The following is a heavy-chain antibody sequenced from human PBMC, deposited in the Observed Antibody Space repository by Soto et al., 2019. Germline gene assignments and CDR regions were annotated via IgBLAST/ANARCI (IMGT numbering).Heavy chain of an antibody. J-gene: IGHJ4*02. Sequence: ASVKVSCKASGGTFSSYAISWVRQAPGQGLEWMGGIIPIFGTANYAQKFQGRVTITADESTSTAYMELSSPRSEDTAVYYCARLTTDNEYSSSSTFYYFDYWGQGTLVTVSS. V-gene: IGHV1-69*13. CDR2: IIPIFGTA. D-gene: IGHD6-6*01. CDR1: GGTFSSYA. CDR3: ARLTTDNEYSSSSTFYYFDY.